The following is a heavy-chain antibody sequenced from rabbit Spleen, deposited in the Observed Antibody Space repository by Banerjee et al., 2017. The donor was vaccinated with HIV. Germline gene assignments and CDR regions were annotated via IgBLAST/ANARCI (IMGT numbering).Heavy chain of an antibody. V-gene: IGHV1S45*01. CDR2: SFAGSSGST. CDR3: ARDTGTSFSTYGMDL. J-gene: IGHJ6*01. D-gene: IGHD7-1*01. Sequence: QEQLTETGEGLVQPGASLTLTSKASGFSFNSGYDMCWVRQAPGKGLEWIACSFAGSSGSTYSAIWAKGRFTISATSSTTVTLQMTSLTAADTATYFCARDTGTSFSTYGMDLWGPGTLVTVS. CDR1: GFSFNSGYD.